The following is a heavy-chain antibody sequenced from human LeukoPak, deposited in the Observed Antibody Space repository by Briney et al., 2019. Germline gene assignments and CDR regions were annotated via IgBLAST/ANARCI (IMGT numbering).Heavy chain of an antibody. J-gene: IGHJ4*02. D-gene: IGHD3-3*01. CDR2: INWNGGST. CDR3: ASLSQLRFLEWLSPFNDRDY. CDR1: GFTFDDYG. V-gene: IGHV3-20*04. Sequence: GGSLRLSCAASGFTFDDYGMSWVRQAPGKGLEWVSGINWNGGSTGYADSVKGRFTISRDNAKNSLYLQMNSLRAEDTAVYYCASLSQLRFLEWLSPFNDRDYWGQGTLVTVSS.